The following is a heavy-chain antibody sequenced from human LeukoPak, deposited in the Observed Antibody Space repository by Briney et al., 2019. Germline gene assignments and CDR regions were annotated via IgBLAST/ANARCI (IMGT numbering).Heavy chain of an antibody. CDR1: GFTFSSYS. Sequence: GGSLRLSCAASGFTFSSYSMNWVRQAPGKGLEWVSSISSSSSYIYYADSVKGRFTISRDNAKNSLYLQMNSLRAEDTAVYYCARDYGGSYPGVDYWGQGTLVTVSS. CDR3: ARDYGGSYPGVDY. J-gene: IGHJ4*02. V-gene: IGHV3-21*01. CDR2: ISSSSSYI. D-gene: IGHD1-26*01.